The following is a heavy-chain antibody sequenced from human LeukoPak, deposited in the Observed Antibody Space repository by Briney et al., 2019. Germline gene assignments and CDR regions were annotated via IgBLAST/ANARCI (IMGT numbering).Heavy chain of an antibody. V-gene: IGHV4-4*07. CDR1: GDFIRRYG. J-gene: IGHJ4*02. CDR3: ARQGYTASYYFLDF. D-gene: IGHD1-26*01. Sequence: PSETLSLTCDVSGDFIRRYGWGGVRQPAGKGLEGIRRIYATGSTKFNPSPKRRLRRSMDTSTNQLPLKLSLKITSVTAADTAVYFCARQGYTASYYFLDFWSQGPLVTVSP. CDR2: IYATGST.